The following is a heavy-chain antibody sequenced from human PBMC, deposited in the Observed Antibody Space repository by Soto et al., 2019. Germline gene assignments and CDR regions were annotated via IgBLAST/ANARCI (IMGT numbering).Heavy chain of an antibody. CDR2: IMSDGSGT. CDR3: ARSRGSGGVEYNMDV. V-gene: IGHV3-74*01. J-gene: IGHJ6*02. Sequence: GGSLRLSCAASGFTFSSYWMHWVRQGPGEGLVWVSRIMSDGSGTTYADSVKGRFTISRDNAKNTLYLQMNSLGAEDTAVYHCARSRGSGGVEYNMDVWGQGTTVTVSS. D-gene: IGHD3-16*01. CDR1: GFTFSSYW.